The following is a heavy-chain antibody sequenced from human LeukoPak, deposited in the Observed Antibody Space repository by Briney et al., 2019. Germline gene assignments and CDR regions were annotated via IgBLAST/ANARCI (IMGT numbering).Heavy chain of an antibody. CDR1: GGSISSYY. J-gene: IGHJ5*02. CDR3: ARLLLNWGYDP. Sequence: SETLSLTCTVSGGSISSYYWSWIRQPPGKGLEWIGYIYTSGSTNYNPSLKGRVTISVDTSKNQFSLKLSSVTAADTAVYYCARLLLNWGYDPWGQGTLVTVSS. D-gene: IGHD7-27*01. CDR2: IYTSGST. V-gene: IGHV4-4*09.